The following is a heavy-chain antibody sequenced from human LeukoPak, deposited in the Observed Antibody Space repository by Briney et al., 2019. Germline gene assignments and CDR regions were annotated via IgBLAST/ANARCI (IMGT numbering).Heavy chain of an antibody. CDR3: AREDIAAAYFDY. V-gene: IGHV1-2*02. CDR2: INPNSGVT. D-gene: IGHD6-13*01. Sequence: ASLRVSSKASGYTFTVYYMHWVRQAPGQGLERMGWINPNSGVTNYAQKFQGRVTMTRDTSISTAYMELSRLRSDDTAVYYCAREDIAAAYFDYWGQGTLVTVSS. J-gene: IGHJ4*02. CDR1: GYTFTVYY.